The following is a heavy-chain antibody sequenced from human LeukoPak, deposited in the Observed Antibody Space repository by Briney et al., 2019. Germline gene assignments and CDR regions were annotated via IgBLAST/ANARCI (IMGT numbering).Heavy chain of an antibody. J-gene: IGHJ4*02. CDR1: GFNVSSNY. CDR3: TRSGLGWSRYGIFDN. Sequence: QPGGSLRLSCAASGFNVSSNYMRWVRQAPGKGLKWVSVVYGRNNTSYTDSVKGRFTISRDISKNTVYLQMNNLRPEDTALYYCTRSGLGWSRYGIFDNWGQGNLVAVSS. D-gene: IGHD3-3*01. V-gene: IGHV3-53*01. CDR2: VYGRNNT.